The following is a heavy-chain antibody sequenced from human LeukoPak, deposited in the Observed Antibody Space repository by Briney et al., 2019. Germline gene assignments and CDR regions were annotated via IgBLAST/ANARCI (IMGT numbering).Heavy chain of an antibody. CDR3: AKGRAMATVTAGDH. D-gene: IGHD4-17*01. CDR2: ISGSGGST. CDR1: GFTFSSYA. Sequence: GGSLRLSCVASGFTFSSYAMSWVRQAPRKGLEWASAISGSGGSTHYADSVKGRFTISRDNSKNTLYLQMNSLRADDTAVYYCAKGRAMATVTAGDHWGQGTLATVSS. J-gene: IGHJ4*02. V-gene: IGHV3-23*01.